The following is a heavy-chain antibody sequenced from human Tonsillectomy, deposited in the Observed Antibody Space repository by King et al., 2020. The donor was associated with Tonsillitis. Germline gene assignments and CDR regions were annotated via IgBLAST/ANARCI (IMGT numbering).Heavy chain of an antibody. CDR3: ARDEGLLWFGEAGAFDI. V-gene: IGHV3-33*05. CDR2: ISYDGSHK. J-gene: IGHJ3*02. CDR1: GFTFSSYG. D-gene: IGHD3-10*01. Sequence: VQLVESGGGVVQPGRSLRLSCAASGFTFSSYGMHWVRQAPGKGLEWVAFISYDGSHKYYADSVKGRFTISRDSSKNTLYLQMNSLRAEDTAVFYCARDEGLLWFGEAGAFDIWGQGTMFTVSS.